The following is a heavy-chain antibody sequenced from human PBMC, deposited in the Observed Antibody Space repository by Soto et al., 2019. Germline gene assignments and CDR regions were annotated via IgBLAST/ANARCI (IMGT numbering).Heavy chain of an antibody. Sequence: VGSLRLSCAASGFTFSSYAMSWVRQAPGKGLEWVSAISGSGGSTYYADSVKGRFTISRDNSKNTLYLQMNSLRAEDTAVYYCAKGTSLDYYDSSGYYWTGFFDYWGQRTLVTVSS. CDR2: ISGSGGST. J-gene: IGHJ4*02. V-gene: IGHV3-23*01. CDR1: GFTFSSYA. D-gene: IGHD3-22*01. CDR3: AKGTSLDYYDSSGYYWTGFFDY.